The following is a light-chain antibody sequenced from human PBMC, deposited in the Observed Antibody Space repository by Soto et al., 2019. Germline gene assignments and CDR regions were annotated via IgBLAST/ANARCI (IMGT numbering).Light chain of an antibody. Sequence: VDITQSPATVSVSPGERVTLSCRASQRVSSNVAWYQQKPGQAPRVLIFGASTRATGTPARFSGSGSGTEFTLTISSLQPEDFAVYYCQQYNIWPPYTFGQGTKVDIK. J-gene: IGKJ2*01. V-gene: IGKV3-15*01. CDR1: QRVSSN. CDR2: GAS. CDR3: QQYNIWPPYT.